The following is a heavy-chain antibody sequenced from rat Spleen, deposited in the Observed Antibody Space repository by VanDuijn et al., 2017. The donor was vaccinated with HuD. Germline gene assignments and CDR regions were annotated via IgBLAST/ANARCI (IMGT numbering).Heavy chain of an antibody. D-gene: IGHD1-1*01. V-gene: IGHV2-47*01. CDR1: GLSLTSNS. CDR2: ISSGGST. J-gene: IGHJ2*01. Sequence: QVQLKESGPGLVQPSQTLSLTCTVSGLSLTSNSVSWIRQPPGKGLEWIAAISSGGSTYYNSAVKSRLSINRDTSKSQVFLKMNSLQTEDTAMYFCARSYYSGPWYFDYWGQGVMVTVSS. CDR3: ARSYYSGPWYFDY.